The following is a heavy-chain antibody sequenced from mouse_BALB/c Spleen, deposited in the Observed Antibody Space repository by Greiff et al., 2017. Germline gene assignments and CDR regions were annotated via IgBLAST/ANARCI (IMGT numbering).Heavy chain of an antibody. Sequence: EVKLVESGPSLVKPSQTLSPTCSVSGHPITRGYWNWIRKFPGNKLEYMGYISHSGRTYYNTSLKSRTSITRDTSKNQSYLQLNSVTTGDTATYYCARFDNDAGYFDNWGRDTTLTV. CDR3: ARFDNDAGYFDN. CDR1: GHPITRGY. J-gene: IGHJ2*01. V-gene: IGHV3-8*02. D-gene: IGHD2-4*01. CDR2: ISHSGRT.